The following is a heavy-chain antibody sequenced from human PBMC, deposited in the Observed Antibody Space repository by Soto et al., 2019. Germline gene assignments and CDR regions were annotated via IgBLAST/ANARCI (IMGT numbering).Heavy chain of an antibody. V-gene: IGHV2-5*02. CDR1: GFSLSSTRMA. CDR3: AHIVVAGLGYYFDY. CDR2: IYWDDDK. Sequence: QITLKESGPTLVKPTQTLTLTCTFSGFSLSSTRMAVGWIRQPPGKALEWLALIYWDDDKRYSPFLKSRLTITKDTSKTQVVLTMSTMDPVDTARYYCAHIVVAGLGYYFDYWGQGTLGSVSS. J-gene: IGHJ4*02. D-gene: IGHD6-19*01.